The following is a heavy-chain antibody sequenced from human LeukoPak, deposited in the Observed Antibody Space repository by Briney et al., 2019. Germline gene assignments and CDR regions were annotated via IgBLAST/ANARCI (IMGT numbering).Heavy chain of an antibody. J-gene: IGHJ4*02. CDR1: GFTFSSYS. D-gene: IGHD6-19*01. V-gene: IGHV3-21*01. CDR3: ARIATGGSGWYNYFDY. Sequence: PGGSLRLSCAASGFTFSSYSMTWVRQAPGKGLEWVSSISSSSSYIYYADSVKGRLTISRDNAKNSLYLQMNSLRAEDTAVYYCARIATGGSGWYNYFDYWGQGTLVTVSS. CDR2: ISSSSSYI.